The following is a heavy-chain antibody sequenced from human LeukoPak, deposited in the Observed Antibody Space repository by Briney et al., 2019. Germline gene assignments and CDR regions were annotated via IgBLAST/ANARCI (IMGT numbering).Heavy chain of an antibody. CDR1: GFTFSSYG. Sequence: GGSLRLSCAASGFTFSSYGMHWVRQAPGKGLEWVAFIRYDGSNKYYADSVKGRSTISRDNSKNTLYLQMNSLRAEDTAVYYCAKLTVVDTEIDYWGQGTLVTVSS. D-gene: IGHD5-18*01. J-gene: IGHJ4*02. CDR2: IRYDGSNK. CDR3: AKLTVVDTEIDY. V-gene: IGHV3-30*02.